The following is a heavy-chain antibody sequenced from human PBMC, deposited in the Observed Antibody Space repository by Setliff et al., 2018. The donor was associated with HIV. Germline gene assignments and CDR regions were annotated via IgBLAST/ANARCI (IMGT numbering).Heavy chain of an antibody. CDR3: VKARVDGDYYYYYYMDV. CDR2: IRYDGSNK. D-gene: IGHD4-17*01. Sequence: GGSLRLSCAASGFTFSSYGMHWVRQAPGKGLEWVAFIRYDGSNKYYADSVKGRFTISRDNSKNTLYLQMSSLRAEDTAVYYCVKARVDGDYYYYYYMDVWGKGTTVTVSS. J-gene: IGHJ6*03. CDR1: GFTFSSYG. V-gene: IGHV3-30*02.